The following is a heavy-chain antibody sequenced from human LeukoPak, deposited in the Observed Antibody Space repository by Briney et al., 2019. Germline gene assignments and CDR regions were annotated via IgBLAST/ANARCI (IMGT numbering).Heavy chain of an antibody. CDR2: LYHNGVT. V-gene: IGHV4-38-2*02. CDR1: DYSISSGYY. D-gene: IGHD3-16*01. Sequence: SETLSLTCTVSDYSISSGYYRAWIRQPPGKGLEGIGSLYHNGVTYYNPSLRSRVSTLVDRSKNQFSLRLSSVTAADTAVYYCGRSYHDDAWAAFDIWGQGTVVTISS. CDR3: GRSYHDDAWAAFDI. J-gene: IGHJ3*02.